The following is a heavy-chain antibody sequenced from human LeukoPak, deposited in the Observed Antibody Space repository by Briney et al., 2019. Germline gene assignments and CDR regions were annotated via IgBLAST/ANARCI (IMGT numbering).Heavy chain of an antibody. V-gene: IGHV4-39*01. CDR3: AGQSADYFYYYVDV. Sequence: PSETLSLTCTVSGGSIGTTNYYWGWLRQPPGKGLEWIGSIYYSETTYDNPSLESRVTISIATSKNQFSLKLSSVTAADTAVYYCAGQSADYFYYYVDVGCKGTTVTV. CDR2: IYYSETT. D-gene: IGHD3-9*01. J-gene: IGHJ6*03. CDR1: GGSIGTTNYY.